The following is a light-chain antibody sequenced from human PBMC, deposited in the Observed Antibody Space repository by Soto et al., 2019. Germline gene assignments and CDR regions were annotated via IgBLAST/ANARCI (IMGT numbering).Light chain of an antibody. CDR2: GAS. CDR3: QQYNNWPLT. V-gene: IGKV3-20*01. CDR1: QSVRSSH. Sequence: EIVLTQSPGTLSLSPCERATLSLSASQSVRSSHLAWYQQKPGQAPRLLIYGASSRATGIPDRFSGSGSGTDFTLTISRLEPEDFAVYSCQQYNNWPLTFGQGTKVDIK. J-gene: IGKJ1*01.